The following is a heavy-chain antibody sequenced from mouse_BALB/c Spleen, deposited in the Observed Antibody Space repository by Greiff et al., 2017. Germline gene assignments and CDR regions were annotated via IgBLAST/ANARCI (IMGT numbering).Heavy chain of an antibody. J-gene: IGHJ3*01. CDR2: IYPGNGDT. CDR3: ARDDGNLWFAY. D-gene: IGHD2-3*01. CDR1: GYTFTSYN. V-gene: IGHV1-12*01. Sequence: QVQLQQPGAELVKPGASVKMSCKASGYTFTSYNMHWVKQTPGQGLEWIGAIYPGNGDTSYNQKFKGKATLTADKSSSTAYMQLSSLTSEDSAVYYCARDDGNLWFAYWGQGTLVTVSA.